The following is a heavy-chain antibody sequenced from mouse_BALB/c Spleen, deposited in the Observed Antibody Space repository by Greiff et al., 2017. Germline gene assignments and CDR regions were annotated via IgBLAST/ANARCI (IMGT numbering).Heavy chain of an antibody. J-gene: IGHJ3*01. V-gene: IGHV5-9-4*01. D-gene: IGHD2-1*01. Sequence: EVKLQESGGGLVKPGGSLKLSCAASGFTFSSYAMSWVRQSPEKRLEWVAEISSGGSYTYYPDTVTGRFTISRDNAKNTLYLEMSSLRSEDTAMYYCARDGNWQFAYWGQGTLVTVSA. CDR1: GFTFSSYA. CDR2: ISSGGSYT. CDR3: ARDGNWQFAY.